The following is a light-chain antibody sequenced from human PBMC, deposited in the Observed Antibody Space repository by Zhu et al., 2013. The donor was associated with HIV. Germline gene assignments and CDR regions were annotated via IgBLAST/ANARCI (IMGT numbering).Light chain of an antibody. Sequence: QSALTQPASVSGSPGQSITISCTGTSSDVGGYNYVSWYQQHPGKAPKLMIYEVSHRASGVSNRFSGSKSGNTASLTISGLQAEDEANYYCSSYTRSSTLEVFGGGTKLAVL. V-gene: IGLV2-14*01. CDR2: EVS. CDR1: SSDVGGYNY. CDR3: SSYTRSSTLEV. J-gene: IGLJ3*02.